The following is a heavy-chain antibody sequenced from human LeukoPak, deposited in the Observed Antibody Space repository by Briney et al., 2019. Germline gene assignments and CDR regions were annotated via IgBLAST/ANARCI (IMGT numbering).Heavy chain of an antibody. D-gene: IGHD6-13*01. CDR1: GYTFTGYY. V-gene: IGHV1-2*02. Sequence: ASVKVSCKASGYTFTGYYMHWVRQAPGQGLEWMGWINPNSGGTNYAQKFQGRVTMTRDTSISTAYMELSRLRSDDTAVYYCARIATEQLGLSYYYYMDVWGKGTTVTISS. J-gene: IGHJ6*03. CDR3: ARIATEQLGLSYYYYMDV. CDR2: INPNSGGT.